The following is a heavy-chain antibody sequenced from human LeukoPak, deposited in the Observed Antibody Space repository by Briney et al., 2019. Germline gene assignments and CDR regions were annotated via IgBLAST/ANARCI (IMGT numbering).Heavy chain of an antibody. Sequence: PGGSLRLSCAASEFTFSPYSMNWVRQAPGKGLEWVSYISSSSSYIYYADSVKGRFTISRDNAKNSLYLQMNSLRDEDTAVYYCAREAVAGSGVYYFDYWGQGTLVTVSS. D-gene: IGHD6-19*01. V-gene: IGHV3-21*01. CDR3: AREAVAGSGVYYFDY. J-gene: IGHJ4*02. CDR2: ISSSSSYI. CDR1: EFTFSPYS.